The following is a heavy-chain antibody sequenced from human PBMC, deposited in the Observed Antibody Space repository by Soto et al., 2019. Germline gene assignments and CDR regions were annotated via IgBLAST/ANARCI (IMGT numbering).Heavy chain of an antibody. CDR3: ARDGLRFLEWLAYGMDV. V-gene: IGHV3-30-3*01. J-gene: IGHJ6*02. Sequence: QVQLVESGGGVVQPGRSLRLSCAASGFTFSSYAMRWVRQAPGKGLEWVAVLSYDGSNKYSADAVKGRFTISRDNSKNTLYLPMNSLRAEDTAGYYCARDGLRFLEWLAYGMDVWGQGTTVTVSS. CDR2: LSYDGSNK. D-gene: IGHD3-3*01. CDR1: GFTFSSYA.